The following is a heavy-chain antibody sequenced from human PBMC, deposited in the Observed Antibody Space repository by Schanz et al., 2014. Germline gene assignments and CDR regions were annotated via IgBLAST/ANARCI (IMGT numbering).Heavy chain of an antibody. CDR2: IIPSLGLA. V-gene: IGHV1-69*04. D-gene: IGHD5-12*01. CDR3: ARGGGPEDVFDI. Sequence: QVQLVQSGAEVKKPGSSVKVSCKASGGTFSSFGINWVRQAPGQGLEWMGRIIPSLGLAKYEQKFQDKVTITADTSTTTAYMELSSLRSDDTAVYYCARGGGPEDVFDIWGRGTIHAVSS. J-gene: IGHJ3*02. CDR1: GGTFSSFG.